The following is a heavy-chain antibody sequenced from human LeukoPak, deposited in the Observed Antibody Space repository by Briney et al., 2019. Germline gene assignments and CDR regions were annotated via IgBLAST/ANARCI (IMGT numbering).Heavy chain of an antibody. CDR2: ISGRSSYT. V-gene: IGHV3-11*06. Sequence: GGSLRLSCAASGFIFSDYYMSWIRQVPGKGPEWVSYISGRSSYTNYADSVKGRFTISRDNAKNSLYLQMNSLRAEDTAVYYCARDEHQYYSESSGRFDFWGQGVLVTVSS. CDR1: GFIFSDYY. D-gene: IGHD3-22*01. CDR3: ARDEHQYYSESSGRFDF. J-gene: IGHJ4*02.